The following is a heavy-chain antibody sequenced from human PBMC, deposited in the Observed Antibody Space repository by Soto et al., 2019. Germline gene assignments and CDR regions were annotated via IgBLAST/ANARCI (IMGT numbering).Heavy chain of an antibody. Sequence: EVRLVESGGGLVKPGGSLRLSCAASGFTFSAFSMNWVRQAPGKGLEWLSSINEDSTYIYYGYSLRGRSTISRDNAKVSLYLQIDSLRAGDTAVYYCVRDFGRYFRSGYMDVWGDGATVIVS. J-gene: IGHJ6*03. D-gene: IGHD3-9*01. V-gene: IGHV3-21*02. CDR3: VRDFGRYFRSGYMDV. CDR2: INEDSTYI. CDR1: GFTFSAFS.